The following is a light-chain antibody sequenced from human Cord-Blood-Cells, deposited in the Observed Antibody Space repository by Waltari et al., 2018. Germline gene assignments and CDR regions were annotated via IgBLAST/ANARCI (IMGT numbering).Light chain of an antibody. Sequence: QSALTQPASVSASPGQSLTISCTGTSSDVGGYNYVSWYQQHPGKAPTLMIYDVSNRPSGVSNRFSGSKSGNTASLTISGLQAEDEADYYCSSYTSSSTWVFGGGTKLTVL. CDR3: SSYTSSSTWV. CDR2: DVS. J-gene: IGLJ3*02. V-gene: IGLV2-14*03. CDR1: SSDVGGYNY.